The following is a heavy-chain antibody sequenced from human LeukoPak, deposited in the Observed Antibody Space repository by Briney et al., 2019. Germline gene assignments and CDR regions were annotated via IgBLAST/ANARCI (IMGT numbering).Heavy chain of an antibody. D-gene: IGHD5-12*01. CDR1: GSSFTSYW. V-gene: IGHV5-51*01. J-gene: IGHJ4*02. CDR2: IYPGDSDT. CDR3: ARRAPDSGYDYRSFDY. Sequence: GASLKISCKGSGSSFTSYWIGWVRQMPGKGLEWMGIIYPGDSDTRYSPSFQGQVTISADKSISTAYLQWSSLKASDTAMYYCARRAPDSGYDYRSFDYWGQGTLVTVSS.